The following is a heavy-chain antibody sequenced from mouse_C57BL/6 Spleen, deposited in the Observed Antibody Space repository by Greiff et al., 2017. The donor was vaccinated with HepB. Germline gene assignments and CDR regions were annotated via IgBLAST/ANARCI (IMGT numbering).Heavy chain of an antibody. CDR3: AIANWDLYYFDY. D-gene: IGHD4-1*01. J-gene: IGHJ2*01. V-gene: IGHV5-4*03. Sequence: EVKLVESGGGLVKPGGSLKLSCAASGFTFSSYAMSWVRQTPEKRLEWVATISDGGSYTYYPDNVKGRFTISRDNAKNNLYLQMSHLKSEDTAMYYCAIANWDLYYFDYWGQGTTLTVSS. CDR2: ISDGGSYT. CDR1: GFTFSSYA.